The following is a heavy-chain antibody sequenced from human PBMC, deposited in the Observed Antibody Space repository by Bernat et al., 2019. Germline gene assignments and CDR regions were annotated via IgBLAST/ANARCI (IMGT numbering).Heavy chain of an antibody. CDR1: GFTFSSYD. CDR3: AVLPWGSYRTPPNDAFDI. D-gene: IGHD3-16*02. V-gene: IGHV3-13*01. CDR2: IGTAGDT. Sequence: EVQLVESGGGLVQPGGSLRLSCAASGFTFSSYDMHWVRQATGKGLEWVSAIGTAGDTYYPGSVKGRFTISRENAKNSLYLQMSSLRSEDTAVYYCAVLPWGSYRTPPNDAFDIWGQGTMVTVSS. J-gene: IGHJ3*02.